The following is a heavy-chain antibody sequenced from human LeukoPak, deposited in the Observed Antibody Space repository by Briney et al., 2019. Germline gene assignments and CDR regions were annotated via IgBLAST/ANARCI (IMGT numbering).Heavy chain of an antibody. Sequence: PGGSLRLSCAVSGFTFDDYAMHWVRQAPGKGLEWVSLISGDGGRTYYEDAVKGRFTISRDNSKNSLYLQMNSLRSDDTALYYCAKDMGGGNYDIWDWGQGTLVTVSS. D-gene: IGHD3-9*01. CDR1: GFTFDDYA. CDR2: ISGDGGRT. V-gene: IGHV3-43*02. CDR3: AKDMGGGNYDIWD. J-gene: IGHJ4*02.